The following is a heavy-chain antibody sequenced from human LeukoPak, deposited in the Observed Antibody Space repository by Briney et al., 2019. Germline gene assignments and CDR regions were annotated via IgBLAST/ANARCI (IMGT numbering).Heavy chain of an antibody. J-gene: IGHJ3*02. CDR2: ISAYNGNT. Sequence: ASVKVSCKASGYTFTSYGISWVRQAPGQGLEWMGWISAYNGNTNYAQKLQGRVTMTTDTSTSTAYMELSSLRSEDTAVYYCATELKERWSLDAFDIWGQGTMVTVSS. CDR1: GYTFTSYG. V-gene: IGHV1-18*01. CDR3: ATELKERWSLDAFDI. D-gene: IGHD2-15*01.